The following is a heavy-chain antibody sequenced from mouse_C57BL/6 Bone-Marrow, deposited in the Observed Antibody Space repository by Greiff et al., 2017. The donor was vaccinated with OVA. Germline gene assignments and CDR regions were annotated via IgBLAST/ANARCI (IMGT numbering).Heavy chain of an antibody. D-gene: IGHD2-12*01. CDR3: ARLGYSYYYAMDY. CDR2: IYPGSGCT. J-gene: IGHJ4*01. V-gene: IGHV1-55*01. Sequence: VQLQQPGAELVKPGASVKMSCKASGYTFTSYWLTWVKQRPGQGLEWIGDIYPGSGCTNSNEKFKSQATLTVDTSSSPAYMQLSSLTSEDSAVYYCARLGYSYYYAMDYWGQGTSVTVSS. CDR1: GYTFTSYW.